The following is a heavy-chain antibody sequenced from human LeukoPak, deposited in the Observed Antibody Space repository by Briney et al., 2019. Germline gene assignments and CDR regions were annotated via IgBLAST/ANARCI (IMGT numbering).Heavy chain of an antibody. Sequence: ASVKVSCKASGYTFTGYYMHWVRQAPGQGLEWMGWMNPNSGNTGYAQKFQGRVTMTRNTSISTAYMELSSLRSEDTAVYYCARDYYDSSGTSFDYWGQGTLVTVSS. D-gene: IGHD3-22*01. CDR2: MNPNSGNT. V-gene: IGHV1-8*02. J-gene: IGHJ4*02. CDR3: ARDYYDSSGTSFDY. CDR1: GYTFTGYY.